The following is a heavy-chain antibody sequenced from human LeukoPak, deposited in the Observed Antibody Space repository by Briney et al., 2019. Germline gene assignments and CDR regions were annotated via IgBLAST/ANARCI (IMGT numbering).Heavy chain of an antibody. V-gene: IGHV4-34*01. CDR2: INHSGST. CDR3: ARSYAHDY. D-gene: IGHD2-2*01. J-gene: IGHJ4*02. CDR1: GGSFCGDY. Sequence: SETLSLTCAVYGGSFCGDYWSWIRQPPGKGLEWIGEINHSGSTNYNPSLKSRVTISVDTSKNQFSLKLSSVTAADTAVYYCARSYAHDYWSQGTLVTVSS.